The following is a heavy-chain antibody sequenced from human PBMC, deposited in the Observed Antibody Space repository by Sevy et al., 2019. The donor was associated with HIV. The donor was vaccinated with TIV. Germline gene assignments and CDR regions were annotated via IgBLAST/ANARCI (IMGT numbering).Heavy chain of an antibody. CDR2: ISSTSTYI. Sequence: GGSLRLSCGASGFTFNTYNFNWVRQAPGKGLECVSPISSTSTYIYYADSVRGRFTISRDNAKNSLYLQMNNLRAEDTAIYYCARDGGATDYGMDVWGLGTTVTVSS. D-gene: IGHD1-26*01. V-gene: IGHV3-21*01. J-gene: IGHJ6*02. CDR3: ARDGGATDYGMDV. CDR1: GFTFNTYN.